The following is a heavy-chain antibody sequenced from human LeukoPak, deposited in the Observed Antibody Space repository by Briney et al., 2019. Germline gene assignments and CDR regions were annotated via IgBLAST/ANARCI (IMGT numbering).Heavy chain of an antibody. V-gene: IGHV3-20*04. Sequence: GGSLRLSCAASGFTFDDYGMSWVRQAPGKGLEWVSGINWNGGSTGYADSVKGRFTISRDNAKNSLYLQMNSLRAEDTALYYCARGTLGGGFGYYYYYMDVWGKGTTVTVSS. CDR2: INWNGGST. J-gene: IGHJ6*03. CDR1: GFTFDDYG. D-gene: IGHD3-16*01. CDR3: ARGTLGGGFGYYYYYMDV.